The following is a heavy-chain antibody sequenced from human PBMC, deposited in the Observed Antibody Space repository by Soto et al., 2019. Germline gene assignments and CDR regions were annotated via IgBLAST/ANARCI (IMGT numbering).Heavy chain of an antibody. CDR2: ISAYNGNT. J-gene: IGHJ5*01. D-gene: IGHD3-22*01. Sequence: ASVKVSCKASGYTFTSYGISWVRQAPGQGLEWMGWISAYNGNTNYAQKLQGRVTMTTDTSTSTAYMELRSLRSDDTAVYYCARGGVTMIGVAYAPGWFGCWGQGNLVTVSS. CDR1: GYTFTSYG. V-gene: IGHV1-18*01. CDR3: ARGGVTMIGVAYAPGWFGC.